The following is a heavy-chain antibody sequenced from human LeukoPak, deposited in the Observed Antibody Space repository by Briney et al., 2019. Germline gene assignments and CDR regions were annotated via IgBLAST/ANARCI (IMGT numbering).Heavy chain of an antibody. CDR3: ATQRVVVLDY. D-gene: IGHD2-15*01. J-gene: IGHJ4*02. CDR2: IYYSGTT. V-gene: IGHV4-61*05. CDR1: GGSISSSSYY. Sequence: SETLSLTCTVSGGSISSSSYYWGWIRQPPGKGLEWIGYIYYSGTTDYNPSLKSRVTISVDTSKNQFSLKLTSVTAADTAVYYCATQRVVVLDYWGQGTLVTVSS.